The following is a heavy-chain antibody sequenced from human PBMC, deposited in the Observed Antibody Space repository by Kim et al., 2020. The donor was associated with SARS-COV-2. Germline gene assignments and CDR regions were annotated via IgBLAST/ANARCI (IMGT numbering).Heavy chain of an antibody. CDR2: ISAYNGNT. CDR3: ARERDYGDYGDYYFDY. V-gene: IGHV1-18*01. J-gene: IGHJ4*02. Sequence: ASVKVSCKASGYTFTSYGISWVRQAPGQGLEWMGWISAYNGNTNYAQKLQGRVTMTTDTSTSTAYMELRSLRSDDTAVYYCARERDYGDYGDYYFDYWGQGTLVTVSS. D-gene: IGHD4-17*01. CDR1: GYTFTSYG.